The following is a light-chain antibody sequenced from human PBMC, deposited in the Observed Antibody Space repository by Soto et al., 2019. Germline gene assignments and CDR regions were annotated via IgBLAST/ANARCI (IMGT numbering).Light chain of an antibody. V-gene: IGKV1-5*03. J-gene: IGKJ4*01. Sequence: DIQMTQSPSTLSASVGDRVTITCRAGQNINGWLAWYQQRPGKAPNLLIHKASILEVGVPSRFSGSASGTEFTLTISSLQPDDFAFYFCLQYNVYPLSFGGGNKV. CDR2: KAS. CDR3: LQYNVYPLS. CDR1: QNINGW.